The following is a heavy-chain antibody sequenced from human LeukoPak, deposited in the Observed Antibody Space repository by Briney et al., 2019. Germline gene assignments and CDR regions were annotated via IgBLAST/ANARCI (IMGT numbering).Heavy chain of an antibody. CDR2: IRYDGSNK. V-gene: IGHV3-30*02. J-gene: IGHJ4*02. CDR3: AKDRGGVIVTPFDY. Sequence: PGGSLRLSCAASGFTFSSYGMHRVRQAPGKGLEWVAFIRYDGSNKYYADSVKGRFTISRDNSKNTLYLQMNSLRAEDTAVYYCAKDRGGVIVTPFDYWGQGTLVTVSS. D-gene: IGHD3-16*02. CDR1: GFTFSSYG.